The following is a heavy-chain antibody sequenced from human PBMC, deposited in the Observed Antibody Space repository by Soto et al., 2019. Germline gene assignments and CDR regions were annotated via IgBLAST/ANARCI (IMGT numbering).Heavy chain of an antibody. CDR2: IKSKTDGGTT. Sequence: GGSLRLSCAASGFTFSNAWMNWVRQAPGKGLEWVGRIKSKTDGGTTDYAAPVKGRFTISRDDSKNTLYLQMNSLKTEDTAVYYCTTDAGRGYCSSTSCYAPTYYYYGMDVWGQGTTVTVSS. CDR3: TTDAGRGYCSSTSCYAPTYYYYGMDV. V-gene: IGHV3-15*07. J-gene: IGHJ6*02. D-gene: IGHD2-2*01. CDR1: GFTFSNAW.